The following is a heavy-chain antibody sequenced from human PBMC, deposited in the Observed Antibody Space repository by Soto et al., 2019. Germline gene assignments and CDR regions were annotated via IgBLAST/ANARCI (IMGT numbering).Heavy chain of an antibody. V-gene: IGHV1-69-2*01. CDR3: ATMGHTDP. Sequence: VQQAPGKGLEWMGLVDPEDGETIYVEQFQGRVSITADTSTETAYMELSSLRSEDTAVYYCATMGHTDPWGQGSLVTVSS. CDR2: VDPEDGET. J-gene: IGHJ5*02.